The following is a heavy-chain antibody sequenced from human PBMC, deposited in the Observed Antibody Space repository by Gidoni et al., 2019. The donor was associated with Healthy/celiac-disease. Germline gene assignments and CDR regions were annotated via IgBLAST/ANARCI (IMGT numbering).Heavy chain of an antibody. V-gene: IGHV3-23*01. CDR2: ISSSGGST. D-gene: IGHD3-22*01. Sequence: EVQLLESGGGLVQPGGSLRLSCAASGFTFSSYAMSWVRQAPGKGLEWVSAISSSGGSTYYADSVKGLFTISRDNSKNTLYLQMNSLRAEDTAVYYCAKVRYYDSSGYRKYFDYWGQGTLVTVSS. CDR3: AKVRYYDSSGYRKYFDY. CDR1: GFTFSSYA. J-gene: IGHJ4*02.